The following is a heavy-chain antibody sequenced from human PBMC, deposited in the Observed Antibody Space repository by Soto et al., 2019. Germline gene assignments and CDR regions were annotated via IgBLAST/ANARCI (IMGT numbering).Heavy chain of an antibody. CDR2: ISTHNGNT. Sequence: QDQLVQSGAEVKKPGASVKVSCKASVFTSSGISWVRQAPGQRLEWMGWISTHNGNTIYAPKFQGRVIMTMDTSTTTVYMELRSLRPDDTAVYLCAREGILGIFDAYDLWGQGTMVTVSS. V-gene: IGHV1-18*04. J-gene: IGHJ3*01. CDR3: AREGILGIFDAYDL. CDR1: VFTSSG. D-gene: IGHD3-3*01.